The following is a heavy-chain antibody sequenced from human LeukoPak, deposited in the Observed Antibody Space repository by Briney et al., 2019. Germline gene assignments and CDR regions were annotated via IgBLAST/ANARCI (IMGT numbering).Heavy chain of an antibody. Sequence: SETLSLTCSVSGDSISMYYWNWIRQSPGKGLEWIGYIDHTGSTNYNPSLNSRVTISRDTSTNHFSLKLSSVTAADTAVYYCAKAPRRDILTLYYMDVWGKGTTVTVSS. CDR2: IDHTGST. J-gene: IGHJ6*03. CDR1: GDSISMYY. CDR3: AKAPRRDILTLYYMDV. V-gene: IGHV4-59*01. D-gene: IGHD3-9*01.